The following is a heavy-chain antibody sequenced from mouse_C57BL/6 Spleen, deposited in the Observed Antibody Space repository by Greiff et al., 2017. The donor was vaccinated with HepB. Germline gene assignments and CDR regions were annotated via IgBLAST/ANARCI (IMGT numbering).Heavy chain of an antibody. J-gene: IGHJ3*01. CDR2: INPNNGGT. V-gene: IGHV1-18*01. D-gene: IGHD1-1*01. CDR1: GYTFTDYN. Sequence: EVQLQQSGPELVKPGASVKIPCKASGYTFTDYNMDWVKQSHGKSLEWIGDINPNNGGTIYNQKFKGKATLTVDKSSSTAYMELRSLTSEDTAVYCGARRDYSTGFAYWGQGTLSLSLQ. CDR3: ARRDYSTGFAY.